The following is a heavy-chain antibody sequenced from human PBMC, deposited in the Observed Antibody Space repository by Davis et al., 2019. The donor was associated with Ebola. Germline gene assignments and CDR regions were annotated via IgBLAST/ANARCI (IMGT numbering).Heavy chain of an antibody. J-gene: IGHJ6*02. V-gene: IGHV4-59*08. D-gene: IGHD6-6*01. Sequence: SETLSLTCTVSGGSISSYYWSWTRQPPGKGLEWIGTIYYSGSTNYNPSLKSRVTISVDTSKNQFSLKLSSVTAADTAVYYCARQSIAARYYGMDVWGQGTTVTVSS. CDR1: GGSISSYY. CDR2: IYYSGST. CDR3: ARQSIAARYYGMDV.